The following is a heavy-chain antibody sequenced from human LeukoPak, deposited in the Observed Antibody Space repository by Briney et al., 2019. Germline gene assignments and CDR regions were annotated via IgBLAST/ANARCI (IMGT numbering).Heavy chain of an antibody. CDR2: IKQDGSEK. V-gene: IGHV3-7*01. D-gene: IGHD3-10*01. CDR1: GFTFSSYW. Sequence: GGSLRLSCAASGFTFSSYWMSWVRQAPGKGLEWVANIKQDGSEKYCVDSVKGRFTISRDNAKNSLYLQMNSLRAEDTAVYYCARDQVLGYYGSGSYGDYWGQGTLVTVSS. J-gene: IGHJ4*02. CDR3: ARDQVLGYYGSGSYGDY.